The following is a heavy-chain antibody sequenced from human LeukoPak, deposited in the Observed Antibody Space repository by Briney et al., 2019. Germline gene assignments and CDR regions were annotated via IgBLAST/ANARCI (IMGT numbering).Heavy chain of an antibody. CDR1: GYTVTSSD. D-gene: IGHD3-10*01. Sequence: ASVKVSCKSSGYTVTSSDRSWLRQAPGQGLEWMGWSSTYNCNTHYAQKLQGRVTMTTDTSSSTGYMELWSLRPDDTARYYCAIWFGELALDYWGQGTLVTVSS. CDR3: AIWFGELALDY. CDR2: SSTYNCNT. J-gene: IGHJ4*02. V-gene: IGHV1-18*01.